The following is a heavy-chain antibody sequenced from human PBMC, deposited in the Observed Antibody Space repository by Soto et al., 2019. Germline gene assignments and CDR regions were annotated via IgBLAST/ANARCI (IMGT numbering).Heavy chain of an antibody. CDR3: ARHVGEWGYYYYGMDV. J-gene: IGHJ6*02. D-gene: IGHD1-26*01. Sequence: SETLSFTCTVSGGSISSSSYYWGWIRQPPGKGLEWIGSIYYSGSTYYNPSLKSRVTISVDTSKNQFSLKLSSVTAADTAVYYFARHVGEWGYYYYGMDVWGQGTTVT. CDR2: IYYSGST. CDR1: GGSISSSSYY. V-gene: IGHV4-39*01.